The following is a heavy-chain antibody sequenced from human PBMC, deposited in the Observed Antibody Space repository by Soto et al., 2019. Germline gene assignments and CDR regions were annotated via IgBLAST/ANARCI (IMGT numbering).Heavy chain of an antibody. Sequence: ASVKVSCKASGYTFTSYDINWVRQATGQGLEWMGWMNPNSGNTGYAQKFQGRVTMTRNTSISTAYMELSSLRSEDTAVYYCARGIPFYSIAVATTLYYYYYMDVWGKGTTVTVSS. D-gene: IGHD6-19*01. CDR1: GYTFTSYD. CDR3: ARGIPFYSIAVATTLYYYYYMDV. J-gene: IGHJ6*03. CDR2: MNPNSGNT. V-gene: IGHV1-8*01.